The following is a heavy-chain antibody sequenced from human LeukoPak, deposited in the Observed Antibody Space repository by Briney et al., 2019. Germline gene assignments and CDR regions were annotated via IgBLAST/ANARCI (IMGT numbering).Heavy chain of an antibody. J-gene: IGHJ4*02. CDR3: ARAHYYDSSGLDF. CDR2: ISSSGST. Sequence: SQTLSLTCTVSGDSISSGDYYWSWIRQPAGKGLEWIGRISSSGSTNYNPSLKSRVTISVDTSKNQFSLKLSSVTAADTAVYFCARAHYYDSSGLDFWGQGTLVTVSS. V-gene: IGHV4-61*02. D-gene: IGHD3-22*01. CDR1: GDSISSGDYY.